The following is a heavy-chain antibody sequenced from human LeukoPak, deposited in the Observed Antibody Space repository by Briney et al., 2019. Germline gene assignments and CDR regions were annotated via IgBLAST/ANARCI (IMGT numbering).Heavy chain of an antibody. CDR3: ARGSDYYDSSGYYFDY. D-gene: IGHD3-22*01. CDR2: INHSGST. V-gene: IGHV4-34*01. CDR1: GGSFSGYY. J-gene: IGHJ4*02. Sequence: SETLSLTCAVYGGSFSGYYWSWIRQPPGKGLEWIGEINHSGSTNYNPSLKSRVTISVDTSKNQFSLKLSSVTAADTAVYYCARGSDYYDSSGYYFDYWGQGTLVTVSS.